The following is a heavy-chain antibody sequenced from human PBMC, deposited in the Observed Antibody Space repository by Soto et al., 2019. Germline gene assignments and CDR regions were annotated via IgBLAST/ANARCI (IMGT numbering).Heavy chain of an antibody. V-gene: IGHV4-30-2*01. CDR1: GGYISSGGYS. J-gene: IGHJ5*02. CDR2: IYHSGST. Sequence: SETLSLTCAVSGGYISSGGYSWSWIRQPPGKGLEWIGYIYHSGSTYYNPSLKSRVTISVDRSKNQFSLKLSSVTAADTAVYYCARGPTYYYDSSGYAPSWFAPWGQGTLVTVSS. CDR3: ARGPTYYYDSSGYAPSWFAP. D-gene: IGHD3-22*01.